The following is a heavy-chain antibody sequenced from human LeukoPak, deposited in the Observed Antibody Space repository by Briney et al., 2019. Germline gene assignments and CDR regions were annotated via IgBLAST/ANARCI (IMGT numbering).Heavy chain of an antibody. CDR2: SRDKANSYTT. J-gene: IGHJ6*02. CDR1: GFTFSDHY. CDR3: AVMRLSITIFGVVNGVEGMDV. D-gene: IGHD3-3*01. V-gene: IGHV3-72*01. Sequence: PGGSLRLSCAASGFTFSDHYMAWVRQAPGKGLEWVGRSRDKANSYTTEYAASVRGRFAISRDESNNSFYLQMSSLKTEDTAVYYCAVMRLSITIFGVVNGVEGMDVWGQGTTVTVSS.